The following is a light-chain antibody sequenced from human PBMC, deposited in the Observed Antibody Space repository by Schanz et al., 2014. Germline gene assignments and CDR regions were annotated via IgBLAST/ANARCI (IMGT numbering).Light chain of an antibody. CDR2: GAS. CDR3: QQYGDSPGFI. Sequence: EIVLTQSPGTLSLSPGERATLSCRASQSVSSSYLAWYQQKPGQAPRLLIYGASSRATGIPDRFSGSGSGTDFTLTISRLEPEDFAVYYCQQYGDSPGFIFGPGTKVDIK. CDR1: QSVSSSY. V-gene: IGKV3-20*01. J-gene: IGKJ3*01.